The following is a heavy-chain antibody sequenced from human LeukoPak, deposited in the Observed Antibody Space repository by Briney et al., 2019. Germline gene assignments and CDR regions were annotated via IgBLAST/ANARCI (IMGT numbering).Heavy chain of an antibody. CDR1: GFTFSSYG. Sequence: GGSLRLSCAASGFTFSSYGMNWVRQAPGKGLEWVSAISGSGGNTYYADSVKGRFTISRDNSKNTLYLQMNSLRAEDTAVYYCAKVANYDIVTGYYPHYHYHNMDVWGKGTTVTVSS. D-gene: IGHD3-9*01. V-gene: IGHV3-23*01. CDR2: ISGSGGNT. CDR3: AKVANYDIVTGYYPHYHYHNMDV. J-gene: IGHJ6*03.